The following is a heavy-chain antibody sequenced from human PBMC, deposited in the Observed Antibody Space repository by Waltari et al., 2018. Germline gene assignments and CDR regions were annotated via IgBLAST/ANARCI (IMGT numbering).Heavy chain of an antibody. CDR1: GGTFHIFA. D-gene: IGHD6-6*01. CDR3: ATRIPSDHSGSFYYYGMDV. J-gene: IGHJ6*02. Sequence: QLVQSGAEVKKPGSSVIVSCKAYGGTFHIFAFRWVREAPGQGLEWMGGIIPRFNTPTYARKFQGRLTVTADESTSTAYMELNSLRSEDSALYYCATRIPSDHSGSFYYYGMDVWGQGTTVTVSS. CDR2: IIPRFNTP. V-gene: IGHV1-69*13.